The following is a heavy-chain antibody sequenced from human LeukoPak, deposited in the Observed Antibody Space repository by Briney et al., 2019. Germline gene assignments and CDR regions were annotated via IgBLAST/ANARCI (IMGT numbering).Heavy chain of an antibody. CDR1: GFTFSSYS. CDR2: ISSSSSTI. J-gene: IGHJ4*02. V-gene: IGHV3-48*04. CDR3: ARDLGVVPAAIDY. D-gene: IGHD2-2*02. Sequence: GGSLRLSCAASGFTFSSYSMNWVRQAPGKGLEWVSYISSSSSTIYYADSVKGRFTISRGNAKNSLYLQMNSLRAEDTAVYYCARDLGVVPAAIDYWGQGTLVTVSS.